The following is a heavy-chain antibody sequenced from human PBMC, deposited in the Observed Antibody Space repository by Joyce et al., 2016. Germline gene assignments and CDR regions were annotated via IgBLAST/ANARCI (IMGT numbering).Heavy chain of an antibody. J-gene: IGHJ4*02. D-gene: IGHD1-26*01. CDR1: GYTFTDYY. Sequence: QVQVVQSGAEVKKPGASVRVSCKAFGYTFTDYYLHWVRQAPGQGLEWIGWISPNNSTTHYAPQFQDRVTMTRDKSSATVYLDLSSLRSDDTAVYYCATSGDRKLDCWGQGTLISVSS. CDR2: ISPNNSTT. V-gene: IGHV1-2*02. CDR3: ATSGDRKLDC.